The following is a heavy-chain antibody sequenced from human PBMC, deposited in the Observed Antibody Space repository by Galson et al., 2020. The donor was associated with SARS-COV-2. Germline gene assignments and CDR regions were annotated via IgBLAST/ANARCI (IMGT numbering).Heavy chain of an antibody. V-gene: IGHV3-15*01. J-gene: IGHJ3*02. CDR3: TKIWITGVRGDPGGAFDI. D-gene: IGHD3-10*01. CDR2: IKMKTDGGTT. Sequence: TGGSLRLSCAGSGFTFSNAWMSWVRQAPGKGLEWVGRIKMKTDGGTTDYAAPVKGRFTISRDDSKNMLYLQMNSLKTEDTAVYYCTKIWITGVRGDPGGAFDIWGQGTMVTVSS. CDR1: GFTFSNAW.